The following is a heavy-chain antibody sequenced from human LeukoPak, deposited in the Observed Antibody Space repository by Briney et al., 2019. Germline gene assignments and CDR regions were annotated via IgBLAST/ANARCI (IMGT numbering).Heavy chain of an antibody. CDR2: IIPIFGTA. J-gene: IGHJ4*02. V-gene: IGHV1-69*05. CDR1: GYTFTSYD. Sequence: GASVKVSCKASGYTFTSYDINWVRQATGQGLEWTGGIIPIFGTANYAQKFQGRVTITTDESTSTAYMELSSLRSEDTAVYYCARGGYSYGAMDIVATAFDYWGQGTLVTVSS. D-gene: IGHD5-12*01. CDR3: ARGGYSYGAMDIVATAFDY.